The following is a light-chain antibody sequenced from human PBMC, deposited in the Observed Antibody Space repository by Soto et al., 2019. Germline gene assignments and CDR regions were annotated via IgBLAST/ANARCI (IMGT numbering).Light chain of an antibody. CDR3: VQYRDLPKT. V-gene: IGKV3-20*01. CDR2: NSS. Sequence: EIVLTQSPGTLSLSPGERATLPCRASQSVRSNYLAWYQQKPGQAPRLLIYNSSTRATGIPDRFSGSGSGTDFTLTISRLEPEDFALYYCVQYRDLPKTFGQGTKVDI. CDR1: QSVRSNY. J-gene: IGKJ1*01.